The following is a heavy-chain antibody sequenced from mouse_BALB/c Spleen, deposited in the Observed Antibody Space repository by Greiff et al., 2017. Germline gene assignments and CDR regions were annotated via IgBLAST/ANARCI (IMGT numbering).Heavy chain of an antibody. J-gene: IGHJ2*01. Sequence: VQLKQSGAELVRPGALVKLSCKASGFNIKDYYMHWVKQRPEQGLEWIGWIDPENGNTIYDPKFQGKASITADTSSNTAYLQLSSLTSEDTAVYYCARGGYGNYVDYWGQGTTLTVSS. D-gene: IGHD2-10*02. CDR3: ARGGYGNYVDY. CDR1: GFNIKDYY. CDR2: IDPENGNT. V-gene: IGHV14-1*02.